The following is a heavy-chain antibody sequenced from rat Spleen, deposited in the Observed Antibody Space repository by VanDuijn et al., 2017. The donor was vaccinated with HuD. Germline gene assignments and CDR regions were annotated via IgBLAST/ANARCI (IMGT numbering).Heavy chain of an antibody. Sequence: QVQLKESGPGLVQPSQTLSLTCTVSGFSLTSYNVHWVRQPTGKGLEWMGVIWTGGVTDYNSALKSRLSFSRDTSKSQVFLKMNNLQTEDTAMYFCASQYWFAYWGQGTLVTVSS. CDR2: IWTGGVT. CDR1: GFSLTSYN. CDR3: ASQYWFAY. V-gene: IGHV2-30*01. J-gene: IGHJ3*01.